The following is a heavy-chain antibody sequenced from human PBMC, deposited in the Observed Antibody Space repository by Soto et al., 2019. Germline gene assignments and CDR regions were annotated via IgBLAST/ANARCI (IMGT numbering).Heavy chain of an antibody. J-gene: IGHJ4*02. D-gene: IGHD1-26*01. CDR3: ATEKYGAGRVGVYF. CDR2: IVPLLGLT. CDR1: GGTSTIYT. V-gene: IGHV1-69*08. Sequence: QVPLVQSGAEVKKPGSSVNVSCEASGGTSTIYTITWVRQAPGQGLAWMGRIVPLLGLTNYARDFQDRVTITADSSTSTAYMELSSLRFDDTAVYFCATEKYGAGRVGVYFWGQGTQVTVSS.